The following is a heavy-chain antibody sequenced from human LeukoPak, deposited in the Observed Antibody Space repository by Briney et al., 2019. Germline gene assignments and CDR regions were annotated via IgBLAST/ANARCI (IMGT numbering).Heavy chain of an antibody. J-gene: IGHJ6*01. CDR1: GYTFTGYY. CDR3: ARPQVVFDYYYGMDG. Sequence: ASVKVSCKASGYTFTGYYMHWVRQAPGQGLEWMGWINPNSGGTNYSQKFQGRVTMTRDTSISTAYMELSRLRCDDTAVYYCARPQVVFDYYYGMDGWGQGTTVTVSS. CDR2: INPNSGGT. V-gene: IGHV1-2*02. D-gene: IGHD2-15*01.